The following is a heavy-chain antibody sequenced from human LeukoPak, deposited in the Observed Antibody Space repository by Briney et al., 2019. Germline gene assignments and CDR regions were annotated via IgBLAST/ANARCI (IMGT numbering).Heavy chain of an antibody. D-gene: IGHD6-19*01. CDR3: ARDPSGGWYGGDY. CDR1: GGSFSGYY. Sequence: PSETLSLTCAVYGGSFSGYYWSWIRQPPGKGLEWIGEINHSGSTNYNPSLKSRVTISVDTSKNQLSLKLSSVTAADTAVYYCARDPSGGWYGGDYWGQGTLVTVSS. J-gene: IGHJ4*02. CDR2: INHSGST. V-gene: IGHV4-34*01.